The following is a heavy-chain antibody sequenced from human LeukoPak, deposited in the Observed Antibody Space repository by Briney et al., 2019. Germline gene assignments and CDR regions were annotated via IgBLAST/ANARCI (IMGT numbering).Heavy chain of an antibody. Sequence: PGGSLRLSCAISGFTFSDYAMSWVRQAPGKGLEWVANIKEDGSEKYYVDSVRGRFTISRDNAKNSLYLYMNSLRAEDTAVYYCATSYDILIGYFGSWGQGTLVTVSS. CDR3: ATSYDILIGYFGS. CDR2: IKEDGSEK. V-gene: IGHV3-7*01. J-gene: IGHJ4*02. CDR1: GFTFSDYA. D-gene: IGHD3-9*01.